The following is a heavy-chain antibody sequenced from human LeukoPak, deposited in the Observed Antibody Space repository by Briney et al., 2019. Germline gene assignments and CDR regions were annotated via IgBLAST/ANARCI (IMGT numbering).Heavy chain of an antibody. CDR1: GGSFSGYY. CDR2: INHSGST. CDR3: ARGPSLAYFDY. V-gene: IGHV4-34*01. Sequence: SETLSLTCAVYGGSFSGYYWSWIRQPPGKGLEWIGEINHSGSTNYNPSLKSRVTISVDTSKNQFSLKLSSVTAADTAVYYCARGPSLAYFDYWGQGTLVTVSS. J-gene: IGHJ4*02.